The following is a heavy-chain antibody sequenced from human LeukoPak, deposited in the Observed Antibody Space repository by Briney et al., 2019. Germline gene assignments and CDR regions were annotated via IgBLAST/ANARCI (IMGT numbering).Heavy chain of an antibody. CDR2: IKQDGIEK. J-gene: IGHJ4*02. V-gene: IGHV3-7*01. CDR1: GFTVSSNY. CDR3: ARDGFVGAADY. D-gene: IGHD6-13*01. Sequence: GGSLRLSCAASGFTVSSNYMSWVRQAPGKGLEWVANIKQDGIEKQYVDSVRGRFTISRDNAKNSLYLQMNSLRVEDTAVYYCARDGFVGAADYWGQGTLVTVSS.